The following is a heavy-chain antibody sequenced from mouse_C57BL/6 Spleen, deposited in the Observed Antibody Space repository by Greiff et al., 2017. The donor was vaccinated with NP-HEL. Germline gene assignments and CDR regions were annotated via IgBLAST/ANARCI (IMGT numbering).Heavy chain of an antibody. D-gene: IGHD1-1*01. CDR1: GFSLTSYG. V-gene: IGHV2-9*01. CDR2: IWGGGST. Sequence: VQLQQSGPGLVAPSQSLSITCTVSGFSLTSYGVDWVRQPPGKGLEWLGVIWGGGSTNYNSALMPRLSISKDNSKSQVFLKMNSLQTDDTAMYYCAKHGDYYGSSKGWYFDVWGTGTTVTVSS. J-gene: IGHJ1*03. CDR3: AKHGDYYGSSKGWYFDV.